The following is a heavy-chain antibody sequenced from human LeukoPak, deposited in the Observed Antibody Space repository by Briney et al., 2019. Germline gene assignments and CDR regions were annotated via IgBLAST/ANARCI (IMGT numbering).Heavy chain of an antibody. CDR2: IIPIFGTA. CDR1: GGTFSSDA. Sequence: SVKVSCKASGGTFSSDAISWVRQAPGQGLEWMGGIIPIFGTANYAQKFQGRVTITTDESTSTAYMELSSLRSEDTAVYYCASEGAAARLQYNYYYRMDVWGKGTTVTVSS. J-gene: IGHJ6*04. CDR3: ASEGAAARLQYNYYYRMDV. V-gene: IGHV1-69*05. D-gene: IGHD6-13*01.